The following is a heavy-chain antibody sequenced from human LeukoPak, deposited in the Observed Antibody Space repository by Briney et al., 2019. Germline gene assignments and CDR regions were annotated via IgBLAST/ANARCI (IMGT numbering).Heavy chain of an antibody. CDR2: INHSGST. V-gene: IGHV4-34*01. CDR1: GGSFSGYY. D-gene: IGHD3-3*01. Sequence: SETLSLTCAVYGGSFSGYYWSWIRQPPGKGLEWIGEINHSGSTNYNPSLKSRVTISVDTSKNQFSLKLSSVTAADTAVYYCARARITIFGVVIIRSYFDYWGQGTLVTVSS. CDR3: ARARITIFGVVIIRSYFDY. J-gene: IGHJ4*02.